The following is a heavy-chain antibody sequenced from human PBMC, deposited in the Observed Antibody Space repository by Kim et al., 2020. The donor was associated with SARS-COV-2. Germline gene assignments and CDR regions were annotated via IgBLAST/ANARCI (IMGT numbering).Heavy chain of an antibody. V-gene: IGHV5-51*01. CDR3: ARPLVGYEVGVES. J-gene: IGHJ5*01. Sequence: GESLKISCEAAGYRFTSFWIGLVRQMPGKGLEWMGIIFPGGSDVRYNPSFGGQVTISVDKSINTAYLPWDSLKASDTAMYFCARPLVGYEVGVESWGQGT. D-gene: IGHD1-26*01. CDR2: IFPGGSDV. CDR1: GYRFTSFW.